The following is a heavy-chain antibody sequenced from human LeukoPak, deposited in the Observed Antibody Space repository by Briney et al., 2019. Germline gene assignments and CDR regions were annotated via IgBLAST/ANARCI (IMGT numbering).Heavy chain of an antibody. CDR3: ARGRVSSSTWYSTYYYYFYMDV. CDR2: IYTSGNT. Sequence: PSETLSLTCTVSGGSISSGSYYWSWIRQPAGKGLEWIGRIYTSGNTSYNPSLKSRVTMSVDTSKNQFSLNLSSVTAADTAVYFCARGRVSSSTWYSTYYYYFYMDVWGKGTTVTVSS. V-gene: IGHV4-61*02. J-gene: IGHJ6*03. CDR1: GGSISSGSYY. D-gene: IGHD4-11*01.